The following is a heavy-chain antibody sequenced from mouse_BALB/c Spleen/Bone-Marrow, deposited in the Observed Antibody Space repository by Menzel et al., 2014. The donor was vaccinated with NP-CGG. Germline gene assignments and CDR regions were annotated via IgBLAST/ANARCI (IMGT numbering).Heavy chain of an antibody. Sequence: EVHLVESGGGLVKPGGSLKLSCAASGFAFSSYDMSWVRQTPEKRLEWVAYISSGGGSTYYPDTVKGRFTISRDNAKNTLYLQMSSLKSEYTAMYYCARHRQLTTANWGQGTLVTVSA. D-gene: IGHD1-1*01. V-gene: IGHV5-12-1*01. CDR2: ISSGGGST. CDR3: ARHRQLTTAN. J-gene: IGHJ3*01. CDR1: GFAFSSYD.